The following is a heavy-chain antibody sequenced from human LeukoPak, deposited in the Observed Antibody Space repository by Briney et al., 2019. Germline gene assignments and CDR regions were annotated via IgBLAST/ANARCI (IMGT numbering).Heavy chain of an antibody. Sequence: GGSLRLSCAASGFTGSRRYMSWVRPAPGRGREWVSVVYSGGSTYYEDSVKGRFTITRDNAKNSLDLQMNSLRAEDTAVYCCARRDMVREVDYWGQGTLVTVSS. CDR3: ARRDMVREVDY. D-gene: IGHD3-10*01. CDR1: GFTGSRRY. V-gene: IGHV3-66*01. CDR2: VYSGGST. J-gene: IGHJ4*02.